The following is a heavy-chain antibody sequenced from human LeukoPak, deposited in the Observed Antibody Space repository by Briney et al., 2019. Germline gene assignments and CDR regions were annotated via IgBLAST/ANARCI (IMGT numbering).Heavy chain of an antibody. Sequence: SETLSLTRTVSGGSISSSSYYWGWTRHPPGKGLEWIGSIYYSGSTYYNPSLKSRVTISVDTSKNQFSLKLSSVTAADTAVYYCARASSDDAFDIWGQGTMVTVSS. D-gene: IGHD6-25*01. V-gene: IGHV4-39*07. CDR1: GGSISSSSYY. CDR2: IYYSGST. CDR3: ARASSDDAFDI. J-gene: IGHJ3*02.